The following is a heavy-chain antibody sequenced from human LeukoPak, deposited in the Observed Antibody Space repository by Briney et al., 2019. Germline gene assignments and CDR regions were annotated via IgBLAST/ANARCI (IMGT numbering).Heavy chain of an antibody. CDR2: IYYSGST. V-gene: IGHV4-39*07. Sequence: SETLSLTCTVSGGSISSSSYYWGWIRQPPGKGLEWIGSIYYSGSTYYNPSLKSRVTISVDTSKNQFSLKLSSVTAADTAVYYCARRPSYSSSWYWDYWGQGTLVTVSS. CDR1: GGSISSSSYY. D-gene: IGHD6-13*01. J-gene: IGHJ4*02. CDR3: ARRPSYSSSWYWDY.